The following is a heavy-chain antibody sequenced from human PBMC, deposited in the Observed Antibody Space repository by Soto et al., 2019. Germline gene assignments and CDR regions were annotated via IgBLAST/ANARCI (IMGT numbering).Heavy chain of an antibody. V-gene: IGHV1-69*01. Sequence: QVQLLQSGAEVKKPGSSVKVSCKTSGGTFSSHALTWLRQAPGQGLEWMGGIIPMFGTTYTSQKFQGRTAISADETTSTLELSSLRSEDTAVYFCARCHVCYPGGDDAFDLWGQGTTVIVSS. CDR3: ARCHVCYPGGDDAFDL. J-gene: IGHJ3*01. CDR2: IIPMFGTT. D-gene: IGHD2-15*01. CDR1: GGTFSSHA.